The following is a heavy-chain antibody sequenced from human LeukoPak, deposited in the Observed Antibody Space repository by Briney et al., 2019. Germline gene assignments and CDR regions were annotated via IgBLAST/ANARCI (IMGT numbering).Heavy chain of an antibody. V-gene: IGHV1-2*02. CDR1: GYTFTGYY. D-gene: IGHD1-26*01. Sequence: ASVKVSCKASGYTFTGYYMHWVRQAPGQGLEWMGWINPNSGGTNYAQKFQGRVTMTTDTSISTAYMEVSRLRSDDTAVYYGARVRIGHKLDKYSYYAMDVWGQGTTVTVSS. J-gene: IGHJ6*02. CDR3: ARVRIGHKLDKYSYYAMDV. CDR2: INPNSGGT.